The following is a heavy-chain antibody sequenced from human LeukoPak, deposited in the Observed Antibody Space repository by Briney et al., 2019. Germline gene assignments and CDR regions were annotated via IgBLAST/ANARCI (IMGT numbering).Heavy chain of an antibody. CDR3: ARTLSLYSSSSRGLDY. V-gene: IGHV1-2*02. D-gene: IGHD6-6*01. CDR1: GYTFTGYY. Sequence: GASVKVSCKASGYTFTGYYMHWVRQAPGQGLEWMGWINPNSGGTNYAQKFQGRVTMTGDTSISTAYMELSRLRSDDTAVYYCARTLSLYSSSSRGLDYWGQEPWSPSPQ. J-gene: IGHJ4*01. CDR2: INPNSGGT.